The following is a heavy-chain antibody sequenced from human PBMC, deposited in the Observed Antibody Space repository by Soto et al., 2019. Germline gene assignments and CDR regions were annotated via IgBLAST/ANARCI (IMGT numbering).Heavy chain of an antibody. Sequence: PSETLSLTCAVSGYSISSAYYWDWIRQPPGKGLEWIGSVFHSGSTYYNPSLNSRVTISVDSSKNQFSLKLSSVTAADTAVYYCARSLEYYGVDVWGQGTTVTVSS. J-gene: IGHJ6*02. CDR2: VFHSGST. D-gene: IGHD1-1*01. CDR1: GYSISSAYY. CDR3: ARSLEYYGVDV. V-gene: IGHV4-38-2*01.